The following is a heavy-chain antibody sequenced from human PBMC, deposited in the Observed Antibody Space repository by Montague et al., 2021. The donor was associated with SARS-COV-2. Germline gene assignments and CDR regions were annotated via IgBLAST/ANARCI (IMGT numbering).Heavy chain of an antibody. CDR3: ASAAVALTTVVTGYYFDY. D-gene: IGHD4-11*01. CDR1: GFSFTSYS. V-gene: IGHV3-21*01. Sequence: SLRLSCAASGFSFTSYSMNWVRQAPGKGLEWVSSISSTGTYIYYSDSVKGRFTISRDNAKNSLYLQMNSLGAEDTAVYFCASAAVALTTVVTGYYFDYWGQGTLVTVSS. J-gene: IGHJ4*02. CDR2: ISSTGTYI.